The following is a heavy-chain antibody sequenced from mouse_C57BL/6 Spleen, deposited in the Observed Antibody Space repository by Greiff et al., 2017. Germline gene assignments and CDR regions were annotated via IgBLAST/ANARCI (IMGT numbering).Heavy chain of an antibody. J-gene: IGHJ4*01. CDR2: IYPRSGNT. Sequence: QVQLQQSGAELARPGASVKLSCKASGYTFTSYGISWVKQRTGQGLEWIGEIYPRSGNTYYNEKFKGKATLTADKSSSTAYMELRSLTSGDSAVYFWARYDSTSDYAMDYWGQGTSVTVSS. V-gene: IGHV1-81*01. CDR3: ARYDSTSDYAMDY. CDR1: GYTFTSYG. D-gene: IGHD2-4*01.